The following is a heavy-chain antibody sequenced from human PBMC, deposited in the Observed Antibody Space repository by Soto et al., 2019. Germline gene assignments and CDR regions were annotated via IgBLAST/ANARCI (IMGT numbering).Heavy chain of an antibody. CDR3: ARSGYCSTGKCSAFDY. CDR2: VSGGGDGT. Sequence: GGSLRLSCAASGFTFSSYVMNWVRQDQGEGLEWVSTVSGGGDGTYYADSVKGRFTISRDDSKNTLYLQMNSLRADDTAVYFCARSGYCSTGKCSAFDYWGQGTLVTVSS. D-gene: IGHD2-8*01. J-gene: IGHJ4*02. CDR1: GFTFSSYV. V-gene: IGHV3-23*01.